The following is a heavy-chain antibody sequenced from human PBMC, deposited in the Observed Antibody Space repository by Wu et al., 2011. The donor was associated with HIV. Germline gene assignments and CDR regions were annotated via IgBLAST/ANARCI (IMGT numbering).Heavy chain of an antibody. V-gene: IGHV1-69*06. CDR3: ARPSWGRGALDV. J-gene: IGHJ3*01. CDR1: GYTFTGYY. D-gene: IGHD3-16*01. CDR2: FVPIFGSP. Sequence: QVQLVQSGAEVKKPGASVKVSCKASGYTFTGYYMTWVRQAPGHGLEWMGSFVPIFGSPDYAQKFQGRVTISADKSTDTAYMEMTGLTSEDTAVYYCARPSWGRGALDVWGQGTLVTVSS.